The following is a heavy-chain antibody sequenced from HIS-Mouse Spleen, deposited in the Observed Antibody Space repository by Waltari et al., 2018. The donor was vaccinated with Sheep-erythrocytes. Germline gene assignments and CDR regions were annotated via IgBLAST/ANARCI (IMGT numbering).Heavy chain of an antibody. CDR3: ARLELGQFDY. Sequence: QVQLQESGPGLVKPSETLSLTCTVSGGSISSYSWSWIRQPPGKGLEGIGYISYSGSTNYNPSLKSRVTISVDTSKNQFSLKLSSVTAADTAVYYCARLELGQFDYWGQGTLVTVSS. J-gene: IGHJ4*02. CDR2: ISYSGST. CDR1: GGSISSYS. D-gene: IGHD1-26*01. V-gene: IGHV4-59*08.